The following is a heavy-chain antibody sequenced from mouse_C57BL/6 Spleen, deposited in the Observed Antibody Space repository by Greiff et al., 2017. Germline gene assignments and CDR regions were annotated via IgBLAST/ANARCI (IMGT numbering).Heavy chain of an antibody. CDR3: ASDPFYYYGSSYWYFDV. V-gene: IGHV3-6*01. CDR1: GYSITSGYY. CDR2: ISYDGSN. D-gene: IGHD1-1*01. J-gene: IGHJ1*03. Sequence: EVKLQESGPGLVKPSQSLSLTCSVTGYSITSGYYWNWIRQFPGNKLEWMGYISYDGSNNYNPTLKNRISITRDTSKNQFFLKLNSVTTEDTATYYCASDPFYYYGSSYWYFDVWGTGTTVTVSS.